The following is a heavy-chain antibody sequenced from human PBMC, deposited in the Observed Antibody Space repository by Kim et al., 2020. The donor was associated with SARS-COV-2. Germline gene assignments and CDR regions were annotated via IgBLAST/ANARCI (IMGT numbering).Heavy chain of an antibody. CDR2: IYPSDSST. CDR1: GYRFTSYW. V-gene: IGHV5-10-1*01. Sequence: GESLKISCQGSGYRFTSYWISWVRQMPGKGLEWMGSIYPSDSSTNYSPSFQGHVTISADKSMSTAYLQWSSLKASDTAMYYCARQTYFYDSSNAYWGQGTLVTVSS. CDR3: ARQTYFYDSSNAY. D-gene: IGHD3-22*01. J-gene: IGHJ4*02.